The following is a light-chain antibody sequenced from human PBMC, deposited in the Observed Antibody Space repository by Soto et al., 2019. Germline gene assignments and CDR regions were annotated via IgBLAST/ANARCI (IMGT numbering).Light chain of an antibody. V-gene: IGKV1-33*01. CDR3: QQYDNLRHT. J-gene: IGKJ2*01. Sequence: DIQMTQSPSSLSASVGDRVTITCQASQDISNYLNWYLQKPGKAPKLLIYDASNLETGVPSRFSGSGSGTDFTFTISSLQPEDTATYYCQQYDNLRHTFGQGTKLEIK. CDR2: DAS. CDR1: QDISNY.